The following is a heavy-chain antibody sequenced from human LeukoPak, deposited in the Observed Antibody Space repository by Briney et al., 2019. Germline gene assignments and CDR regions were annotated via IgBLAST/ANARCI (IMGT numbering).Heavy chain of an antibody. CDR1: GYTFSRYH. D-gene: IGHD2-2*01. CDR3: ARGLGYCSTTTCYGELPGDY. Sequence: ASVKVSCKASGYTFSRYHISWVRQAPGQGLEWMGRVSGHNGNTQYAENLQGRVTMTTDTSTTTAYMELRSLRSDDTAVYYCARGLGYCSTTTCYGELPGDYWSQGTLVTVSS. J-gene: IGHJ4*02. V-gene: IGHV1-18*01. CDR2: VSGHNGNT.